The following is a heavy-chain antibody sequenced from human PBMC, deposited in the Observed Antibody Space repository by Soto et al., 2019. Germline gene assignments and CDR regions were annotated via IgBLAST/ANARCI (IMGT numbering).Heavy chain of an antibody. CDR1: GFTFSSYG. J-gene: IGHJ3*02. CDR2: IWYDGSNK. Sequence: QVQLVESGGGVVQPGRSLRLSCAASGFTFSSYGMHWVRQAPGKGLEWVAVIWYDGSNKYYADSVKGRFTISRDNSKNTLYLQMNSLRAEDTAVYYCAMAGYCSGGSCNSVAAFDIWGQGTMVTVSS. CDR3: AMAGYCSGGSCNSVAAFDI. D-gene: IGHD2-15*01. V-gene: IGHV3-33*01.